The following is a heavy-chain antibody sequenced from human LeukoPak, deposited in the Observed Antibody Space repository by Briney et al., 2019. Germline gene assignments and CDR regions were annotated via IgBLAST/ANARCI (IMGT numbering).Heavy chain of an antibody. CDR1: GYPFTGYY. D-gene: IGHD3-10*01. Sequence: ASVKVSCTASGYPFTGYYMHWVRQAPGQGLEGMGWINPNSGGTNYAQKFQGRVTMTRDTSISTAYMELSRLRSDDTAVYYCARVSITMVRGVIFFNAFDIWGQGTMVTVSS. V-gene: IGHV1-2*02. CDR2: INPNSGGT. CDR3: ARVSITMVRGVIFFNAFDI. J-gene: IGHJ3*02.